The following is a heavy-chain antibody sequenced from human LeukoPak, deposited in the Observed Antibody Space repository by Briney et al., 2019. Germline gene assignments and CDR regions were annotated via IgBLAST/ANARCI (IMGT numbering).Heavy chain of an antibody. Sequence: AASVTVSCKASGGTFSSYAISWVRQAPGQGLEWMGWISAYNGNTNYAQKLQGRVTMTTDTSTSTAYMELRSLRSDDTAVYYCARDSSSWSTDDYWGQGTLVTVSS. V-gene: IGHV1-18*01. CDR2: ISAYNGNT. D-gene: IGHD6-13*01. CDR3: ARDSSSWSTDDY. J-gene: IGHJ4*02. CDR1: GGTFSSYA.